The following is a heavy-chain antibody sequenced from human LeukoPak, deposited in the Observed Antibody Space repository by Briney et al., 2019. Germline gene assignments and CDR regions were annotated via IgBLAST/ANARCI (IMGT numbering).Heavy chain of an antibody. Sequence: GGTLRLSCAASGFTFSSYGMSWVRQAPGKGLEWVSIISAGGGTTYYADSVRGRFTISRDNSKNTAYLQMNSLKTEDTAVYYCTRRTTGCSSSWYWFDPWGQGTLVTVSS. V-gene: IGHV3-23*01. D-gene: IGHD6-13*01. CDR1: GFTFSSYG. CDR2: ISAGGGTT. J-gene: IGHJ5*02. CDR3: TRRTTGCSSSWYWFDP.